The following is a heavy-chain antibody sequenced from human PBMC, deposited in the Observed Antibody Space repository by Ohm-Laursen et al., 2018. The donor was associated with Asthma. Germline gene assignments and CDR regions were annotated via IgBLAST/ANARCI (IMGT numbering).Heavy chain of an antibody. CDR3: AAQSPYYYDSSGYSENAFDI. J-gene: IGHJ3*02. V-gene: IGHV3-33*01. Sequence: SLRLSCAAFGFTFSSYGMHWVRQAPGKGLEWVAVIWYDGSNKYYADSVKGRFTISRDNSKNTLYLQMNSLRAEDTAVYYCAAQSPYYYDSSGYSENAFDIWGQGTMVTVSS. CDR1: GFTFSSYG. D-gene: IGHD3-22*01. CDR2: IWYDGSNK.